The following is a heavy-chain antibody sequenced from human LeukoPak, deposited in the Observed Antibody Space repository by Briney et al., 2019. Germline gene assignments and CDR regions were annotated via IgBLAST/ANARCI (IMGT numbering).Heavy chain of an antibody. D-gene: IGHD1-26*01. J-gene: IGHJ4*02. V-gene: IGHV3-23*01. CDR3: AKDPYSGSYYDY. CDR2: ISGSGGST. Sequence: GGSLRLSCAASGFTFRRYGMSWVRQAPGKGLEWVSAISGSGGSTYYADSVKGRFTISRDNSKKTLYLQMNSLRAEDTAVYYCAKDPYSGSYYDYWGQGTLVTVSS. CDR1: GFTFRRYG.